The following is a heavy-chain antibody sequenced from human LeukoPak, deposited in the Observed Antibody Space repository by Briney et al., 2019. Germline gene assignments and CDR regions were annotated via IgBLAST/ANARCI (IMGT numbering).Heavy chain of an antibody. V-gene: IGHV3-23*01. CDR2: TRGSGGST. J-gene: IGHJ4*02. Sequence: GGSLRLSCAASGFTFSSYAMSWVRQADRKWLEWVSVTRGSGGSTEYADSVKGRLTNSGDNSKNTLYLQINSLRAEDTDVYYCAKELYYHDSSGYYSPYVDYWDQGTLVTVSS. D-gene: IGHD3-22*01. CDR1: GFTFSSYA. CDR3: AKELYYHDSSGYYSPYVDY.